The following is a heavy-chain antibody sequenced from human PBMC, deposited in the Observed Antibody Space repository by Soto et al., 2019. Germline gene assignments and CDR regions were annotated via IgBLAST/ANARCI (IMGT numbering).Heavy chain of an antibody. Sequence: SETLSLTCAVSGASISSTSYFWGWIRQPPGKGLEWIGSISYGGITYHNPSLKSRATMSIDASKSHVSLKLTAVTAADTAVYYWGRHRRETGTYAQPLDYWGQGTLVTVSS. D-gene: IGHD1-1*01. J-gene: IGHJ4*02. CDR2: ISYGGIT. CDR1: GASISSTSYF. V-gene: IGHV4-39*01. CDR3: GRHRRETGTYAQPLDY.